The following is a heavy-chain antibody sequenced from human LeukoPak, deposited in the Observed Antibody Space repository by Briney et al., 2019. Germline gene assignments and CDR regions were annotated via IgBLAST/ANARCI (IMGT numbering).Heavy chain of an antibody. D-gene: IGHD5-24*01. Sequence: PGGSLGLSCAASGFTFSTYGMHWVRQAPGKGLEWVSLTYSGGSTYYADSVNGRFTISRDNSKNMLYLQMNSLRAEDTAVYYCARDGRWLQPGAFDIWGQGTMVTVPS. CDR2: TYSGGST. CDR1: GFTFSTYG. V-gene: IGHV3-66*01. CDR3: ARDGRWLQPGAFDI. J-gene: IGHJ3*02.